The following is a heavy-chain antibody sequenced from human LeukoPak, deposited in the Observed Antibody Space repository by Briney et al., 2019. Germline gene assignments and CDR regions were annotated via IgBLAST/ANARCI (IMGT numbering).Heavy chain of an antibody. CDR3: ARGGGSCSPTSCFNNYFDY. Sequence: GRSLRLSRAASGFTFSSYGMHWVRQAPGKGLEWVALISYDGSNKYYADSVKGRFTISRDNSKNTLYLQMDSLRAEDTAVYYCARGGGSCSPTSCFNNYFDYWGQGILVTVSS. V-gene: IGHV3-30*03. CDR1: GFTFSSYG. D-gene: IGHD2-2*01. CDR2: ISYDGSNK. J-gene: IGHJ4*02.